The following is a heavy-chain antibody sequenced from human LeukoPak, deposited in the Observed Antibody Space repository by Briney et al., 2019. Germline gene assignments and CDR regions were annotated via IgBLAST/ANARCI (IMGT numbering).Heavy chain of an antibody. CDR2: INPNSGGA. V-gene: IGHV1-2*06. J-gene: IGHJ4*02. CDR1: GYSFTAYY. D-gene: IGHD4-17*01. CDR3: ARVSYGDGATPFDY. Sequence: GASVKVSCKASGYSFTAYYMHWVRQAPGQGLEWMGRINPNSGGADYAQKFQGRVTMTRDTSISTAYMELSSLRSDDTAVYYCARVSYGDGATPFDYWGQGTLVTVSS.